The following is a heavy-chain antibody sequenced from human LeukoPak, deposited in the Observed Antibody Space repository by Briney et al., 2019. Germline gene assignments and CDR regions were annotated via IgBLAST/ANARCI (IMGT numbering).Heavy chain of an antibody. Sequence: VKPSQTLSLTCTVSGGSISSGSYYWSWIRQPAGKGLEWIGRIYTSGSTNYSPSLKSRVTISVDTSKNQFSLKLSSVTAADTAVYYCARVDYYYYMDVWGKGTTVTVSS. CDR1: GGSISSGSYY. J-gene: IGHJ6*03. CDR3: ARVDYYYYMDV. V-gene: IGHV4-61*02. CDR2: IYTSGST.